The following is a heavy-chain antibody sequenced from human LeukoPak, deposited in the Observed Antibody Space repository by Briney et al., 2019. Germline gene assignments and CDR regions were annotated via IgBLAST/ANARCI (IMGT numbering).Heavy chain of an antibody. Sequence: SETLSLTCNVSGGSISSYFWTWIRQPAGKGLEWIGRIHASGTTNYNSSLKSRVSMSVDTSKNQFSLKLTSVTAADTAVYFCARDGADVYGRAFDYWGQGTLGSVSS. CDR2: IHASGTT. CDR1: GGSISSYF. CDR3: ARDGADVYGRAFDY. D-gene: IGHD3-10*01. J-gene: IGHJ4*02. V-gene: IGHV4-4*07.